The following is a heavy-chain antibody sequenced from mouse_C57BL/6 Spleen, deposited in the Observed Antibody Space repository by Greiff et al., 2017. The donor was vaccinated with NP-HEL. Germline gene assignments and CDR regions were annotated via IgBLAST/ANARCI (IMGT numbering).Heavy chain of an antibody. V-gene: IGHV1-78*01. J-gene: IGHJ4*01. CDR1: GYTFTDHT. D-gene: IGHD1-1*01. Sequence: VQLQQSDAELVKPGASVKISCKVSGYTFTDHTIHWMKQRPEQGLEWIGYIYPRDGSTKYNEKFKGKATLTADKSSSTAYMQLNSLTSEDSAVYFCASPSNYYGSSYFYAMDYWGQGTSVTVSS. CDR2: IYPRDGST. CDR3: ASPSNYYGSSYFYAMDY.